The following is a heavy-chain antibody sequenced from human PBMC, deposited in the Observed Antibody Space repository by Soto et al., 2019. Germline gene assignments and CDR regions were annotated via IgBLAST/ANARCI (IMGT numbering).Heavy chain of an antibody. Sequence: GGSLRLSCAASGFPFINFAMNWVRPSSGKGLALVSSISVSGGRTCYSDSVRGRFTISRDNSKNTLYLQMNSLRAEDTAVYYCGKLSASGTYFHLDXWGQGARETVTX. V-gene: IGHV3-23*01. CDR3: GKLSASGTYFHLDX. CDR1: GFPFINFA. D-gene: IGHD3-10*01. J-gene: IGHJ4*02. CDR2: ISVSGGRT.